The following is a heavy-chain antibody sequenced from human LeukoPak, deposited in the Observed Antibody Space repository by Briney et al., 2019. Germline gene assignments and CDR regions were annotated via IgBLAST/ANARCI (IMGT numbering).Heavy chain of an antibody. J-gene: IGHJ2*01. V-gene: IGHV3-23*01. D-gene: IGHD6-19*01. CDR1: GFTFSSYA. CDR2: ISGSGGST. CDR3: AKALRVGAVDNWYFDL. Sequence: GGSLRLSCAASGFTFSSYAMSRVRQAPGKGLEWVSAISGSGGSTYYADSVKGRLTISRDNSKNTLYLQMNSLRAEDTAVYYCAKALRVGAVDNWYFDLWGRGTLVTVSS.